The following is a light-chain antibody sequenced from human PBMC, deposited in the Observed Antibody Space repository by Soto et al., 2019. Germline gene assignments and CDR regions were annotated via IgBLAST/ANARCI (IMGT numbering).Light chain of an antibody. V-gene: IGLV1-51*01. CDR1: SSNIGTSY. CDR3: ATWDSSLTDVV. Sequence: QSALTQPPSVSSAPGEKVTISCSGSSSNIGTSYVSWYHQLPGTAPKVLIYDNIKRPSGIPDRFSGSKSGTSVTLSITGLQTGDEAVYYCATWDSSLTDVVFGGGTKLTVL. J-gene: IGLJ3*02. CDR2: DNI.